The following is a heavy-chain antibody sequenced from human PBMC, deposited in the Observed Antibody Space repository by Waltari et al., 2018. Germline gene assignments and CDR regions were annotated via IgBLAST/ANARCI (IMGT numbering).Heavy chain of an antibody. CDR3: AKDIAVQGDYYYYGMDV. Sequence: EVQLVESGGGLVQPGRSLRLSCAASGFTFDDYAMHWVRQAPGKGLGWVSGISWNSGSICYADSVKCRFTISRDNAKNSLYLQMNSLRAEDTALYYCAKDIAVQGDYYYYGMDVWGQGTTVTVSS. CDR1: GFTFDDYA. J-gene: IGHJ6*02. V-gene: IGHV3-9*01. CDR2: ISWNSGSI. D-gene: IGHD1-26*01.